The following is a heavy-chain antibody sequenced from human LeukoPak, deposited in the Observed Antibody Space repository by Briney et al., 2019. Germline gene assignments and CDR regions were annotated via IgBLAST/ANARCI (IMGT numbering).Heavy chain of an antibody. J-gene: IGHJ4*02. CDR3: ARARGIAAVDYYFDY. D-gene: IGHD6-13*01. V-gene: IGHV3-21*01. Sequence: GGSLRLSCAASGFTFSSYSMNWVRQAPGKGLEWVSSISSSSSYIYYADSVKGRFTISRDNAKNSLYLQMNSLRAEDTAVYYCARARGIAAVDYYFDYWGQGTLVTVSS. CDR1: GFTFSSYS. CDR2: ISSSSSYI.